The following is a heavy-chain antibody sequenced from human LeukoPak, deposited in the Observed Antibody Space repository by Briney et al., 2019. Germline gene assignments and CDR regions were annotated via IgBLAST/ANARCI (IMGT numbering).Heavy chain of an antibody. CDR2: IYYSGST. CDR1: GGSISSSSYY. CDR3: ASVDGVGPD. V-gene: IGHV4-39*01. Sequence: SETLSLTCTVSGGSISSSSYYWGWLRQPPGKGRAWIGRIYYSGSTYSNPSLKRRVTISVDTSKNLFSLKLSSVTAADTAVYYCASVDGVGPDWGQGTLVTVSS. J-gene: IGHJ4*02. D-gene: IGHD2-15*01.